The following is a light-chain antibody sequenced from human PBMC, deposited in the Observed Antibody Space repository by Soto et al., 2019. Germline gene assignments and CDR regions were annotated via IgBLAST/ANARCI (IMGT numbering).Light chain of an antibody. J-gene: IGKJ1*01. CDR2: DAS. V-gene: IGKV1-5*01. Sequence: DIQMTQSPSSLSASVGDRVTITCRATKNVGDWLAWYQQKPGKAPKLLIYDASRLHSGVPSRFSGSGSGTEFTLTITSLQAEDFASYYCQQYKKSWTFGQGTKVDIK. CDR1: KNVGDW. CDR3: QQYKKSWT.